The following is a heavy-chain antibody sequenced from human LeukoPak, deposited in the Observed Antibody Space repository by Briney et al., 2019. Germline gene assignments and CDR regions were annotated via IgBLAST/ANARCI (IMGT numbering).Heavy chain of an antibody. CDR1: GFTFSSYA. Sequence: GGSLRLSCAASGFTFSSYAMSWVRQAPGKGLEWVSAISGSGGSTYYADSVKGRFTISRDNSKNTLYLQMNSLRAEDTAVYYCAKDLEQVVPAAISYFDYWGQGTLVTVSS. CDR2: ISGSGGST. V-gene: IGHV3-23*01. D-gene: IGHD2-2*02. CDR3: AKDLEQVVPAAISYFDY. J-gene: IGHJ4*02.